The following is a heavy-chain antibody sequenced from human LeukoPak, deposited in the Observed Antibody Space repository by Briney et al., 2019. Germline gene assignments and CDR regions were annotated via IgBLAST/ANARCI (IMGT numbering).Heavy chain of an antibody. V-gene: IGHV3-9*01. CDR2: ISWNSVSI. CDR3: AKDLSDSSGYPHYFDY. Sequence: PGRSLRLSCAASGFTFDDYAMHWVRQAPGKGLEWISSISWNSVSIGYADSVKGRFTISRGNTKNSLYLQMNSLRAEGTALYYCAKDLSDSSGYPHYFDYWGQGTLVTVSS. CDR1: GFTFDDYA. J-gene: IGHJ4*02. D-gene: IGHD3-22*01.